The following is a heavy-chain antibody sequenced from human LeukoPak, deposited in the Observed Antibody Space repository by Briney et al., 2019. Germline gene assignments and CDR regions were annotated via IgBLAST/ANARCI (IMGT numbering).Heavy chain of an antibody. CDR2: ISSSSSYM. J-gene: IGHJ1*01. CDR1: GFTFSSYS. V-gene: IGHV3-21*01. CDR3: AKDKGGGIAVAGTFEYFQH. Sequence: GGSLRLSCAASGFTFSSYSMNWVRQAPGKGLEWVSSISSSSSYMYYADSVKGRFTISRDNAKNSLYLQMNSLRAEDTAVYYCAKDKGGGIAVAGTFEYFQHWGQGTLVTVSS. D-gene: IGHD6-19*01.